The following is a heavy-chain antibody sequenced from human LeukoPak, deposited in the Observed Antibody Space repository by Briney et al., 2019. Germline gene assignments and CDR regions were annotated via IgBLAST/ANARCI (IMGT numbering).Heavy chain of an antibody. CDR1: GGSISSSSYY. Sequence: SETLSLTCTVSGGSISSSSYYWGWIRQPPGKGLEWIGSIYYSGSTYYNPSLKSRVTISVDTSKNQFSLKLSSVSAADTAVYYCARDQKYYDSSGAGAYWGQGTLVTVSS. V-gene: IGHV4-39*07. J-gene: IGHJ4*02. CDR2: IYYSGST. D-gene: IGHD3-22*01. CDR3: ARDQKYYDSSGAGAY.